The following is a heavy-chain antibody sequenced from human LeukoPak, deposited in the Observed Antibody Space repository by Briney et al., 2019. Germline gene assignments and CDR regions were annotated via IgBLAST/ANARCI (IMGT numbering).Heavy chain of an antibody. J-gene: IGHJ4*02. CDR2: ISTSSAYI. D-gene: IGHD2-15*01. CDR1: GFTFSSYT. CDR3: AREDGYCSGGNCYSYFDS. V-gene: IGHV3-21*01. Sequence: PGGSLRLSCAASGFTFSSYTMSWVRQAPEKGPEWVSSISTSSAYIYYADSVKGRFTITRDNARNSLFLQMNSLRAEDTAVYYCAREDGYCSGGNCYSYFDSWGQGTLVTVSS.